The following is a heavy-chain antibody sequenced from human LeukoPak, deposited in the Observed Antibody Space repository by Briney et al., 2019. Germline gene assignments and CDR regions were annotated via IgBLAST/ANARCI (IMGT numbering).Heavy chain of an antibody. CDR2: LNPSGST. Sequence: SETLSLTCTVSGGSISTYYWSWIRQPAGKGLEWIGRLNPSGSTNYNPSLKSRVTMSVDTSKNQFSLKLSSVTAADTAVYYCARSGYYYGSGSYPDYWGQGTLVTVSS. CDR3: ARSGYYYGSGSYPDY. CDR1: GGSISTYY. V-gene: IGHV4-4*07. D-gene: IGHD3-10*01. J-gene: IGHJ4*02.